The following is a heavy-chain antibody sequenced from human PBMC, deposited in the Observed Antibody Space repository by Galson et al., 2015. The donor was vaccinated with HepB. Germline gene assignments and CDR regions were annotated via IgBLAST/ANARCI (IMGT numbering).Heavy chain of an antibody. CDR3: VRWGSFDS. J-gene: IGHJ4*02. CDR1: GFNFSAYS. Sequence: SLRLSCAASGFNFSAYSMNWVHQAPGEGLQWVAYIGKTSRGIYYTDSVKGRFTISRDNAKNSVTLQMNSLRIEDTAVYYCVRWGSFDSWGQGTLVIVSS. D-gene: IGHD3-16*01. CDR2: IGKTSRGI. V-gene: IGHV3-48*01.